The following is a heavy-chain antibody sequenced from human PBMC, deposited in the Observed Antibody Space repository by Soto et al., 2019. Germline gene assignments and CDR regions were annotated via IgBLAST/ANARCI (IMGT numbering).Heavy chain of an antibody. CDR1: GLTFSSYS. V-gene: IGHV3-48*02. CDR2: ISSSSSTI. D-gene: IGHD2-8*01. CDR3: ARDPDAVYYYYYGMDV. J-gene: IGHJ6*02. Sequence: WSSLRLSCAATGLTFSSYSMNWGRQAPGKVLEWVSYISSSSSTIYYADSVKVRFTISRDNAKNSLYLQMNSLRDEDTAVYYCARDPDAVYYYYYGMDVWGQGSTVSVSS.